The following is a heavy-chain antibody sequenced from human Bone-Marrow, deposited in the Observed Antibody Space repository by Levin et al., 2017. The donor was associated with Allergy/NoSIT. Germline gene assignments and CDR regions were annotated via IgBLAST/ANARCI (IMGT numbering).Heavy chain of an antibody. Sequence: GGSLRLSCAASGFTFSIYSMSWVRQAPGQGLEWVSTITGSGGTTFYADSVKGRFTISRDNSQNTLYLHMNGLRAGDTAIYYCAKDLSPLNPPTYFSGGGDDTAWHWGQGSLVTVSS. CDR2: ITGSGGTT. CDR1: GFTFSIYS. D-gene: IGHD2-21*01. V-gene: IGHV3-23*01. CDR3: AKDLSPLNPPTYFSGGGDDTAWH. J-gene: IGHJ4*02.